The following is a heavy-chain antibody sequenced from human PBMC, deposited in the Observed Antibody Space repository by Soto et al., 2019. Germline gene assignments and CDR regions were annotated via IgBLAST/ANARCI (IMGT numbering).Heavy chain of an antibody. CDR2: LFYTGST. D-gene: IGHD6-13*01. Sequence: SGPLALTFSVSGGSLSTTSSYWSLIRQRQGKTKKRIGNLFYTGSTTYNPSLESGITMSVDTYKSQYSLRLSLLSVADKDVYFCAKYRRTAAEGYRLDYWGRGTLVTVSS. CDR1: GGSLSTTSSY. J-gene: IGHJ4*02. V-gene: IGHV4-61*01. CDR3: AKYRRTAAEGYRLDY.